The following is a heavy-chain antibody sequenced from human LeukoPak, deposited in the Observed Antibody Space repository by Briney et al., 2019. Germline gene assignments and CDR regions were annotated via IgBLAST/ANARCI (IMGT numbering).Heavy chain of an antibody. CDR3: ARAGSYDFWSGYYAH. V-gene: IGHV3-7*03. J-gene: IGHJ4*02. D-gene: IGHD3-3*01. CDR1: GFTFSSYW. Sequence: PGGSLRLSCAASGFTFSSYWMSWVRQAPGKGLEWVANIKQDGSEKYYVDSVKGRFTISRDNSKNSLYLQMNSLRAEDTALYYCARAGSYDFWSGYYAHWGQGTLVTVSS. CDR2: IKQDGSEK.